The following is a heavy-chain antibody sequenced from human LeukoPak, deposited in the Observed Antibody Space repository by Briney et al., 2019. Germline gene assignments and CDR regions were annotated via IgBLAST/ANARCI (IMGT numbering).Heavy chain of an antibody. CDR2: ISSSGSTI. V-gene: IGHV3-11*01. Sequence: GGSLRLSCAASGFTLSDYYMSWIRQAPGKGLEWISYISSSGSTIYYADSVKGRFTISRDNARNSLYLQMNSLRAEDTAVYYCARERAIASRRPYCFDYWGQGTLVTVSS. CDR3: ARERAIASRRPYCFDY. CDR1: GFTLSDYY. D-gene: IGHD6-6*01. J-gene: IGHJ4*02.